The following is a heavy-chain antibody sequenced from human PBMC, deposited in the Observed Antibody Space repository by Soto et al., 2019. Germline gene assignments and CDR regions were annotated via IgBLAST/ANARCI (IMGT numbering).Heavy chain of an antibody. J-gene: IGHJ4*02. V-gene: IGHV4-59*01. Sequence: SETLSLTCTVSGGSISSYYWSWIRQPPGKRLEWIGYIYYSGSTNYNPSLKSRVTISVDTSKNQFSLKLSSVTAADTAVYYCARVRRTVTTTDYRGKGFLVTVSS. D-gene: IGHD4-17*01. CDR2: IYYSGST. CDR1: GGSISSYY. CDR3: ARVRRTVTTTDY.